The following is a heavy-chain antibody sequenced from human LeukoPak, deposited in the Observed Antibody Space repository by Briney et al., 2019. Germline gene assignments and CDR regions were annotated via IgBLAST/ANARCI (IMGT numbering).Heavy chain of an antibody. CDR3: ARTSFRVGLGSPERY. Sequence: GASVKVSCKASGFTFTNYGISWVRQAPGQGLEWMGRISPYTGTTDYAQKFQGRVSMTTDSSTSTAYMELRSLRSDDTGVYYCARTSFRVGLGSPERYWGQGTLVTVSS. CDR1: GFTFTNYG. V-gene: IGHV1-18*01. J-gene: IGHJ4*02. CDR2: ISPYTGTT. D-gene: IGHD1-26*01.